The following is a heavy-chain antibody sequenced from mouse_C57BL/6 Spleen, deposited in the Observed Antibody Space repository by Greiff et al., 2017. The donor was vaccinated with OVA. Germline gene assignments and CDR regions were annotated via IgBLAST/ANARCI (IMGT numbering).Heavy chain of an antibody. CDR3: ARETDGSSSFAY. V-gene: IGHV1-26*01. CDR1: GYTFTDYY. Sequence: VQLQQSGPELVKPGVSVKISCKASGYTFTDYYMNWVKQSHGKSLEWIGDINPNNGGTSYNQKFKGKATLTVDKSSSTAYMELRSLTSEDSAVYYCARETDGSSSFAYWGQGTLVTVSA. J-gene: IGHJ3*01. CDR2: INPNNGGT. D-gene: IGHD1-1*01.